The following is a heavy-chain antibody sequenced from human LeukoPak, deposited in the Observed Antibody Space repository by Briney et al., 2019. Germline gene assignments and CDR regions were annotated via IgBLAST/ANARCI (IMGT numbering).Heavy chain of an antibody. CDR1: GFTFSSYS. Sequence: PGGSLRLSCAASGFTFSSYSMNWVRQAPGKGLEWVSSISSSSSYIYYADSVKGRFTISRDNSKNTLYLQMNSLRAEDTAVYYCAKDRYYYGSGRDDYFDYWGQGTLVTVSS. CDR3: AKDRYYYGSGRDDYFDY. V-gene: IGHV3-21*01. CDR2: ISSSSSYI. D-gene: IGHD3-10*01. J-gene: IGHJ4*02.